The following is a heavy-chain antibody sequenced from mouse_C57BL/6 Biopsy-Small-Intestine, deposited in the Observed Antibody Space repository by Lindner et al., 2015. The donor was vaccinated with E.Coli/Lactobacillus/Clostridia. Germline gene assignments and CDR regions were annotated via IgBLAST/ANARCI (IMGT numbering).Heavy chain of an antibody. Sequence: VQLQESGPEQVKPGASVKISCKASGYSFTGYYMKWVKQSPEKSLEWIGEINPSTGGTTYNQKFKAKATLTVDKSSSTAYMQLKSLTSEDSAVYYCARSFEHGSSYKAWFAYWGQGTLVTVSA. CDR1: GYSFTGYY. V-gene: IGHV1-42*01. CDR2: INPSTGGT. D-gene: IGHD1-1*01. CDR3: ARSFEHGSSYKAWFAY. J-gene: IGHJ3*01.